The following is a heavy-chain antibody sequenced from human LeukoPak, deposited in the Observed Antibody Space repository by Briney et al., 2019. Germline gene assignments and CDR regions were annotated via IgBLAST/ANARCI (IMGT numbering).Heavy chain of an antibody. CDR1: GYTFTSYG. J-gene: IGHJ3*02. CDR3: ARDYPLRFFTTDLTYYDILTGYPLRAFDI. V-gene: IGHV1-18*01. Sequence: ASAKVSCKASGYTFTSYGISWVRQAPGQGLEWMGWISAYNGNTNYAQKLQDRVTMTTDTSTTTTYMELRSLRSDDTAVYYCARDYPLRFFTTDLTYYDILTGYPLRAFDIWGQGTMVTVSS. D-gene: IGHD3-9*01. CDR2: ISAYNGNT.